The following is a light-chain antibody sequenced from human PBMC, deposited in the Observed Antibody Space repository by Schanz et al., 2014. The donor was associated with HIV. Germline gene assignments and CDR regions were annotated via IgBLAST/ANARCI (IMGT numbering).Light chain of an antibody. CDR1: SSDVGGYTY. J-gene: IGLJ3*02. CDR3: SSYTSSSTRV. CDR2: EVS. V-gene: IGLV2-8*01. Sequence: QSALTQPPSASGSPGQSVTISCTGTSSDVGGYTYVSWYQQHPGKAPKLMIYEVSKRPSGVPDRFSGSKSDNTASLTISGIQPEDEADYYCSSYTSSSTRVFGGGTKLTVL.